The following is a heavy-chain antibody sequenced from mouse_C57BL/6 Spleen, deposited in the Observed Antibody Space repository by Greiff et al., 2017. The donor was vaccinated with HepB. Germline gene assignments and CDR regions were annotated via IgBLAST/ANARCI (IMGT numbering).Heavy chain of an antibody. CDR2: ISSGSSTI. Sequence: EVHLVESGGGLVKPGGSLKLSCAASGFTFSDYGMHWVRQAPEKGLEWVAYISSGSSTIYYADTVKGRFTISRDNAKNTLFLQMTSLRSEDTAMYYCARGYSNYGAYWGQGTLVTVSA. CDR1: GFTFSDYG. CDR3: ARGYSNYGAY. J-gene: IGHJ3*01. D-gene: IGHD2-5*01. V-gene: IGHV5-17*01.